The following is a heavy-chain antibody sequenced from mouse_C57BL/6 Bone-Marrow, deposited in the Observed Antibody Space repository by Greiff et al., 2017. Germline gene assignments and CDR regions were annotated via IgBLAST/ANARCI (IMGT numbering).Heavy chain of an antibody. V-gene: IGHV5-17*01. CDR1: GFTFSDYG. D-gene: IGHD1-1*01. CDR2: ISSGSSTI. Sequence: DVMLVASGGGLVKPGGSLTLSCAASGFTFSDYGMHWVRQAPEKGLEWVAYISSGSSTIYYADTVKGRFTISRDNAKNTLFLQMTSLRSEDTAMYYCARNFPLYYSYAMDYWGQGTSVTVSS. CDR3: ARNFPLYYSYAMDY. J-gene: IGHJ4*01.